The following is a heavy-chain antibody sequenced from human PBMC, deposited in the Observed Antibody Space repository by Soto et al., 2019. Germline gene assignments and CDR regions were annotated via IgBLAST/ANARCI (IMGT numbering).Heavy chain of an antibody. J-gene: IGHJ5*02. D-gene: IGHD5-12*01. V-gene: IGHV5-51*01. CDR3: ATSGASGYSGYDSWFDP. Sequence: PXESLTISCTGSGYSFTSYWIGLVRQMPGKGLEWMGIIYPGDSDTRYSPSFQGQVTISADKSISTAYLQWSSLKASDTAMYYCATSGASGYSGYDSWFDPWGQGTLVTVYS. CDR2: IYPGDSDT. CDR1: GYSFTSYW.